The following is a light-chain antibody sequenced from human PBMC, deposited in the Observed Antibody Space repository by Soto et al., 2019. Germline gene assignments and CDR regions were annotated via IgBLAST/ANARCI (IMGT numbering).Light chain of an antibody. CDR1: QSVGNW. J-gene: IGKJ3*01. CDR2: GAS. Sequence: DVPMTQSPSSVSASVGDRVTITCLASQSVGNWLAWYQHKPGKAPNLLIYGASTLRTGVPSRFSDNGCGTDFTLTLSSLQTEDCATYSCQQANSFQVNFGPGTKVHMK. CDR3: QQANSFQVN. V-gene: IGKV1D-12*01.